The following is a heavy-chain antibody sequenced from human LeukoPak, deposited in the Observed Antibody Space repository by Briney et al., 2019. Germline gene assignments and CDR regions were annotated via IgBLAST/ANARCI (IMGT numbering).Heavy chain of an antibody. J-gene: IGHJ4*02. CDR1: GGSISSGGYY. D-gene: IGHD3-22*01. V-gene: IGHV4-30-2*01. CDR2: IYHSGST. CDR3: ARDHHSSGYYIYYFDY. Sequence: PSETLSLTCAVSGGSISSGGYYWSWIRQPPGKGLEWIGYIYHSGSTYYNPSLKSRVTISVDRSKNQFSLKLSSVTAADTAVYYCARDHHSSGYYIYYFDYWGQGTLVTVSS.